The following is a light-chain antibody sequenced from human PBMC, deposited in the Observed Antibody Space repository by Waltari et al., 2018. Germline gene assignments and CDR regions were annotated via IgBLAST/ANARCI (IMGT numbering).Light chain of an antibody. V-gene: IGKV1-39*01. CDR3: QQSYTTPRT. J-gene: IGKJ1*01. CDR1: QTITRY. Sequence: DIQMTQSPSSLSASVGDRVTITCRANQTITRYLNWYQQKPGKAPRLLIQGASSLQSEVPSRFSGSGSGTDFALTITSLQPEGFATYFCQQSYTTPRTFGQGTTVDIK. CDR2: GAS.